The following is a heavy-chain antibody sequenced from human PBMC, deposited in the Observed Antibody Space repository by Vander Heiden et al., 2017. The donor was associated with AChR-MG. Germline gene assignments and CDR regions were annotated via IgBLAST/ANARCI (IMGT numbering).Heavy chain of an antibody. V-gene: IGHV3-15*01. J-gene: IGHJ6*02. CDR1: GFTFSNAW. CDR2: IKSKTDGGTT. Sequence: EVQLVESGGGLVKPGGSLRLSCAASGFTFSNAWMSWVRQAQGKGLEWVGRIKSKTDGGTTDYAAPVKGRFTISRDDSKNTLYLQMNSLKTEDTAVYYCTTDRYYYGMDVWGQGTTVTVSS. CDR3: TTDRYYYGMDV.